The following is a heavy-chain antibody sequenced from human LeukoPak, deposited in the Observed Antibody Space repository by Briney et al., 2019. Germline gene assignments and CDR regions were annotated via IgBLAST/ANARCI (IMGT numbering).Heavy chain of an antibody. V-gene: IGHV3-15*07. D-gene: IGHD6-13*01. CDR3: ANDYSSSWYNAFDI. Sequence: GGSLRLSCAASGFTFSNAYMNWVRQAPGKGLEWVGRIKPKTDGETTEYAAPVKDRFSISRDDSKSMMYLQMNSLRAEDTAVYYCANDYSSSWYNAFDIWGQGTMVTVSS. J-gene: IGHJ3*02. CDR2: IKPKTDGETT. CDR1: GFTFSNAY.